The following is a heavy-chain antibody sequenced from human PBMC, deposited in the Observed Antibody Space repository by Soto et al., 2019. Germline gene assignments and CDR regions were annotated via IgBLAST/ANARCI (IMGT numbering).Heavy chain of an antibody. CDR1: GFTFSSYA. CDR2: ISGSGGST. CDR3: AKDSLGYCSSTSCYGQDAFDI. D-gene: IGHD2-2*01. V-gene: IGHV3-23*01. J-gene: IGHJ3*02. Sequence: GGSLRLSRAASGFTFSSYAMSWVRQAPGKGLEWVSAISGSGGSTYYADSVKGRFTISRDNSKNTLYLQMNSLRAEDTAVYYCAKDSLGYCSSTSCYGQDAFDIWGQGTMVTVSS.